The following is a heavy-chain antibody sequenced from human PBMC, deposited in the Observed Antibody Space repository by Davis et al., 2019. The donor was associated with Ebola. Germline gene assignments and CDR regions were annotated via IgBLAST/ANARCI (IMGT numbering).Heavy chain of an antibody. D-gene: IGHD6-13*01. Sequence: GESLKISCAASGFTFSSYSMNWVRQAPGKGLEWVSSISSSSSYIYYADSVKGRFTISRDNAKNSLYLQVNSLRDEDTAVYYCAKFSRAGESDWGQGTLVTVSS. CDR1: GFTFSSYS. J-gene: IGHJ4*02. CDR2: ISSSSSYI. CDR3: AKFSRAGESD. V-gene: IGHV3-21*04.